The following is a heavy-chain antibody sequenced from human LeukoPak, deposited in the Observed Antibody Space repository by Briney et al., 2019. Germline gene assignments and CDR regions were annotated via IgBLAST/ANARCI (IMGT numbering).Heavy chain of an antibody. J-gene: IGHJ6*02. CDR1: GFTFSSYS. D-gene: IGHD3-9*01. CDR2: ISSSSSYI. Sequence: GGSLRLSCAASGFTFSSYSMNWVRQAPGKGLEWVSSISSSSSYIYYADSVKGRFTISRDNAKNSLYLQMNSLRAEDTAVYYCAREGIRYFDWLPPIGDYGMDVWGQGTTVTVSS. CDR3: AREGIRYFDWLPPIGDYGMDV. V-gene: IGHV3-21*01.